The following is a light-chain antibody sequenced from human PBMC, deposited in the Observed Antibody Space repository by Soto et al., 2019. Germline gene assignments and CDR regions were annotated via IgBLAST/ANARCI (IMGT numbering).Light chain of an antibody. Sequence: QPVLTQPPSVSGAPGQRVTISCTGSSYNIGAGYDVHWYQQLPGTAPKLLIYGNSNRPSGVPDRFSGSKSGTSASLAITGLQAGDEADYYCQSYDSSLSGWVFGGGTKLTVL. CDR2: GNS. J-gene: IGLJ3*02. CDR1: SYNIGAGYD. V-gene: IGLV1-40*01. CDR3: QSYDSSLSGWV.